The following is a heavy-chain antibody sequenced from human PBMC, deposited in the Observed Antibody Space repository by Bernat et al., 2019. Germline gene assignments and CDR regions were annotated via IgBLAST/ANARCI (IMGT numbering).Heavy chain of an antibody. CDR2: INHSGST. Sequence: QVQLQQWGAGLLKPSETLSLTCAVYGGSFSGYYWSWIRQPPGKGLEWIGEINHSGSTNYNPSLKSRVTISVDTSKNQFSLKLSSVTAADTAVYYCARGQYGYGDYGRGGTTLDYWGQGTLVTVSS. V-gene: IGHV4-34*01. J-gene: IGHJ4*02. CDR3: ARGQYGYGDYGRGGTTLDY. CDR1: GGSFSGYY. D-gene: IGHD4-17*01.